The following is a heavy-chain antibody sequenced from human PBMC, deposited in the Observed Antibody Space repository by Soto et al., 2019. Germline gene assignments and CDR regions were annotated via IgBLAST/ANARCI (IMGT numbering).Heavy chain of an antibody. V-gene: IGHV4-34*01. J-gene: IGHJ5*02. D-gene: IGHD3-3*01. CDR2: INHSGST. CDR1: GGSFSGYY. Sequence: PSETLSLTCAVYGGSFSGYYWSWIRQPPGKGLEWIGEINHSGSTNYNPSLKSRVTISVDTSKNQFSLKLSSVTAADTAVYYCARGRVYYDFWSGYYGNWFDPWGQGTLVTVSS. CDR3: ARGRVYYDFWSGYYGNWFDP.